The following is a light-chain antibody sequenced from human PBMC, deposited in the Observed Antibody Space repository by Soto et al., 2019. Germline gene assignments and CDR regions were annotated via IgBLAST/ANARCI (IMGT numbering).Light chain of an antibody. CDR3: QQYDSYLFT. V-gene: IGKV1-5*03. CDR1: QSIDSW. Sequence: DIQMTQSPSTLSESMGARVTITCRASQSIDSWLAWYQQKPGKAPKLLIYKASSLERGVPSRFSGTGSGTEFTLTISSLQPDDFATYYCQQYDSYLFTFGPGTTVDVK. CDR2: KAS. J-gene: IGKJ3*01.